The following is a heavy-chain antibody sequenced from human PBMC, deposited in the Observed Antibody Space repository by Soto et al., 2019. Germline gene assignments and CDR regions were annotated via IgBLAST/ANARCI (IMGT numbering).Heavy chain of an antibody. CDR3: ARGELAKDNYYYYGMDV. Sequence: ASVKVSCKASGYTFTGYYMHWVRQAPGQGLEWMGWINPNSGGTNYAQKFQGWVTMTRDTSISTAYMELSRLRSDDTAVYYCARGELAKDNYYYYGMDVWGQGTTVTVSS. CDR1: GYTFTGYY. D-gene: IGHD1-26*01. CDR2: INPNSGGT. V-gene: IGHV1-2*04. J-gene: IGHJ6*02.